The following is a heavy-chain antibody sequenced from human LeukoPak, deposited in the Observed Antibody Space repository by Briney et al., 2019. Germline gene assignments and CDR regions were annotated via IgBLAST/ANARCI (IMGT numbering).Heavy chain of an antibody. Sequence: SETLSLTCTVSGGSISSYYWSWIRQPAGKGLEWIGHIYTSGRTNYNPSLKSRVTMSVDTSKKQFSLQLSSVSAAETAVYCWARAGYCSGGSCYYFDDWGQGTLVTVSS. V-gene: IGHV4-4*07. CDR2: IYTSGRT. CDR3: ARAGYCSGGSCYYFDD. D-gene: IGHD2-15*01. J-gene: IGHJ4*02. CDR1: GGSISSYY.